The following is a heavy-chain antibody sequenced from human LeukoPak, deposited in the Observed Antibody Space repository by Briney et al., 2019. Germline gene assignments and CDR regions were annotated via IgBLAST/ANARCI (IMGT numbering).Heavy chain of an antibody. CDR2: IYYSGST. V-gene: IGHV4-30-4*01. CDR3: ARVPPPNYYDSSGYYYNPRGSYYGMDV. Sequence: SETLSLTCTVSGGSISSGDYYWSWIRQPPGKGLEWIGYIYYSGSTYYNPSLKSRVTISVDTSKNQFSLKLSSVTAADTAVYYCARVPPPNYYDSSGYYYNPRGSYYGMDVWGQGTTVTVSS. CDR1: GGSISSGDYY. J-gene: IGHJ6*02. D-gene: IGHD3-22*01.